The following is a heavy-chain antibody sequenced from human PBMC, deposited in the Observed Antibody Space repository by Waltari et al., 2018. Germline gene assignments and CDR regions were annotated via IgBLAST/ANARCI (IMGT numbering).Heavy chain of an antibody. CDR1: GYSISSGYY. Sequence: QVQLQESGPGLVKPSETLSLTCAVSGYSISSGYYWGWIRQPPGKGLEWIGSIYHSGSTYSNPSLKSRVTISVDTSKNQFSLKLSSVTAADTAVYYCARDTLLYSGYDYGWFDPWGQGTLVTVSS. V-gene: IGHV4-38-2*02. CDR3: ARDTLLYSGYDYGWFDP. J-gene: IGHJ5*02. D-gene: IGHD5-12*01. CDR2: IYHSGST.